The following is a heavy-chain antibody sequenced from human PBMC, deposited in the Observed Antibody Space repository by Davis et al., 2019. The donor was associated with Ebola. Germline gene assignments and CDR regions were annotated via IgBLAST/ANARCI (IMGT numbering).Heavy chain of an antibody. V-gene: IGHV3-11*01. CDR1: GFTFSDYY. D-gene: IGHD2-21*02. Sequence: PGGSLRLSVAASGFTFSDYYMTWIRRAPGKGLEWISHISGSGKTIYTADSLRGRFSISRDNAGNSLHLQMDSLRAEDTAVYYCARDSIGCRGGHCGYYFDYWGLGTLVTVSS. J-gene: IGHJ4*02. CDR2: ISGSGKTI. CDR3: ARDSIGCRGGHCGYYFDY.